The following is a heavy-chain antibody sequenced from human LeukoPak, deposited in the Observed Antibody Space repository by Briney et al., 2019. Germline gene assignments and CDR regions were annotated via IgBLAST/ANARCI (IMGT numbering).Heavy chain of an antibody. D-gene: IGHD6-13*01. CDR2: IIPILGIA. Sequence: SVKVSCKASGYTFTSYAMNWVRQAPGQGLEWMGRIIPILGIANYAQKFQGRVTITADKSTSTAYMELSSLRSEDTAVYYCASSISGAYSSSINWFDPWGQGTLVTVSS. CDR3: ASSISGAYSSSINWFDP. CDR1: GYTFTSYA. V-gene: IGHV1-69*04. J-gene: IGHJ5*02.